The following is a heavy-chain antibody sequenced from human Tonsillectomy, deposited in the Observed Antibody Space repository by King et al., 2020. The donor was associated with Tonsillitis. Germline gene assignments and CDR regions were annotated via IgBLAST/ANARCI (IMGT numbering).Heavy chain of an antibody. CDR1: GFTFDDYI. V-gene: IGHV3-43*01. Sequence: EVQLVESGGVVVQPGGSLRLSCAASGFTFDDYIMHWVRHTPGKGLEWVSLISWDGGSTNYADSVKGRFTISRENSKNSLYLQMNSLRTEDTALYYCAKSWYSFGYFQWWGQGTLVTVSS. D-gene: IGHD5-18*01. CDR2: ISWDGGST. J-gene: IGHJ1*01. CDR3: AKSWYSFGYFQW.